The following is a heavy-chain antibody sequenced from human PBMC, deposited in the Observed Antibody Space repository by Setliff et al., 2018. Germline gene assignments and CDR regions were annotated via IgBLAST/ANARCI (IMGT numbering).Heavy chain of an antibody. CDR3: ARGGTFRYFDF. V-gene: IGHV4-59*01. CDR2: VYYSGTA. D-gene: IGHD5-12*01. J-gene: IGHJ4*02. CDR1: DGSLSTYY. Sequence: SETLSLTCTVSDGSLSTYYWSWIRQPPGKGLEFIGYVYYSGTANYSPSLRSRLTISVDTSKNQFSLKLRCVTAADTAVYYCARGGTFRYFDFWGQGAPVTVSS.